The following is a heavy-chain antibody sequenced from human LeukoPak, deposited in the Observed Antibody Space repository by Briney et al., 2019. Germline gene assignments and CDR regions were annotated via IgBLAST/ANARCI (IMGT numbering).Heavy chain of an antibody. Sequence: ASVKVSCKASGYTFTSYYMHWVRQAPGQGLEWMGIINPSGGSTSYAQKFQGRVTMTRDTSTSTVYMELSSLRSEDTAVYYCARGPLNYDFWSGYYKHWFDPWGQGTLATVSS. CDR3: ARGPLNYDFWSGYYKHWFDP. CDR1: GYTFTSYY. J-gene: IGHJ5*02. CDR2: INPSGGST. D-gene: IGHD3-3*01. V-gene: IGHV1-46*01.